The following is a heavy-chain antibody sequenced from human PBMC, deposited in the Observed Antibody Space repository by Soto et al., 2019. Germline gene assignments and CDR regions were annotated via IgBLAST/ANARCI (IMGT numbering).Heavy chain of an antibody. Sequence: SLRLSCAASGFTFDDYAMHWVRQAPGKGLEWVSGISWNGGSICYADSVKGRFTISRDNSKNTLYLQMNSLRAEDTAVYYCAKDRSGSYLSAFDYWGQGTLVTVSS. CDR2: ISWNGGSI. CDR3: AKDRSGSYLSAFDY. J-gene: IGHJ4*02. CDR1: GFTFDDYA. D-gene: IGHD1-26*01. V-gene: IGHV3-9*01.